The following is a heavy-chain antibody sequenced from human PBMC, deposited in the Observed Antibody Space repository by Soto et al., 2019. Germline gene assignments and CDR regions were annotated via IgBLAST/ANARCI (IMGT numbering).Heavy chain of an antibody. V-gene: IGHV1-18*01. CDR3: ARAFNPLLVPAATAFVY. D-gene: IGHD2-2*01. CDR2: ISAYNGNT. J-gene: IGHJ4*02. Sequence: QVQLVQSGAEVKKPGASVKVSCKASGYTFTSYGISWVRQAPGQGLEWMGWISAYNGNTNYAQKLQGRVTMTTDTSTSTAYMELRSLRSHDTAVYYCARAFNPLLVPAATAFVYWGQGTLVTVSS. CDR1: GYTFTSYG.